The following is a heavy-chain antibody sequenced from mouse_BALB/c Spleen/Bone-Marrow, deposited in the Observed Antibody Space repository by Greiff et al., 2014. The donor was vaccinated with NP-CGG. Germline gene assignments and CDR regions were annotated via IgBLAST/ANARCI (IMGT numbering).Heavy chain of an antibody. J-gene: IGHJ4*01. CDR2: IRNKANGYTT. CDR3: ARDDYYAMDY. Sequence: EVQVVESGGGLVQPGGSLRLSCATSGFTFTDYYMSWVRQPPGKALEWLGFIRNKANGYTTEYSASVKGRFTISRDNSQSNLYLQMNTLRAEDSATYYCARDDYYAMDYWGQGTSVTVSS. CDR1: GFTFTDYY. V-gene: IGHV7-3*02.